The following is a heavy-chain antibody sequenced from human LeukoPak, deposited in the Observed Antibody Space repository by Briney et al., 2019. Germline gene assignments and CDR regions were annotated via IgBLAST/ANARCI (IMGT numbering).Heavy chain of an antibody. D-gene: IGHD3-10*01. CDR2: IIPIFGTA. CDR1: GGTFSSYA. CDR3: ATLRGFGPLPSSYYYYYGMDV. J-gene: IGHJ6*02. Sequence: SVKVSCKASGGTFSSYAISWVRQAPGQGLEWMGGIIPIFGTANYARKFQGRVTITADESTSTAYMELSSLRSEDTAVYYCATLRGFGPLPSSYYYYYGMDVWGQGTTVTVSS. V-gene: IGHV1-69*13.